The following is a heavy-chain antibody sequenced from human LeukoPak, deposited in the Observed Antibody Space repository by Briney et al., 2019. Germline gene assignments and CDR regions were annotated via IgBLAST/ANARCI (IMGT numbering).Heavy chain of an antibody. V-gene: IGHV1-69*04. CDR3: ARHLVVPAAIKDWFDP. D-gene: IGHD2-2*01. CDR2: IIPILGIA. Sequence: SVKVSCKASGGTFSSYAISWVRQAPGQGLEWMGRIIPILGIANYAQKFQGRVTITADKSTSTAYMELSSLRSEDTAVYYCARHLVVPAAIKDWFDPWGQGTLVTVSS. J-gene: IGHJ5*02. CDR1: GGTFSSYA.